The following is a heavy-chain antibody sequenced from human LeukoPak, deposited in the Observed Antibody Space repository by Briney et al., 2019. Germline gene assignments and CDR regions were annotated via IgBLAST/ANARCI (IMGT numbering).Heavy chain of an antibody. CDR3: ARSEDYYGSGSYAWFDP. J-gene: IGHJ5*02. Sequence: ASVKVSCKASGGTFSSYAASWVRQAPGQGLEWMGGIIPIFGTANYAQKFQGRVTITADESTSTAYMELSSLRSEDTAVYYRARSEDYYGSGSYAWFDPWGQGTLVTVSS. D-gene: IGHD3-10*01. V-gene: IGHV1-69*13. CDR1: GGTFSSYA. CDR2: IIPIFGTA.